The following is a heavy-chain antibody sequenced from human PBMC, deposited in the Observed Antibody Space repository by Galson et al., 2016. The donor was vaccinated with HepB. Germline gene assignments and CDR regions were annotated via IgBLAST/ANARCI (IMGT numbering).Heavy chain of an antibody. CDR1: GFTFSRYG. D-gene: IGHD2-15*01. CDR2: IWYDGSNK. V-gene: IGHV3-33*01. CDR3: ARDYCSGENCHGSWLDP. Sequence: SLRLSCAASGFTFSRYGMHWVRQAPGKGLEWVAVIWYDGSNKYYADSVKGRFTTSRDNSKNTLYLQMNSLRAEDTAVYYGARDYCSGENCHGSWLDPWGQGTRVIVSS. J-gene: IGHJ5*02.